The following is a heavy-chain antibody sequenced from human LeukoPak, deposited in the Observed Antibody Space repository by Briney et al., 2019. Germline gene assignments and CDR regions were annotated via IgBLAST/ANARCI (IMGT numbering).Heavy chain of an antibody. CDR2: INPMGMR. CDR1: GYSFTIYD. D-gene: IGHD1-7*01. CDR3: ARGRQSEL. J-gene: IGHJ4*02. Sequence: ASVKVSCKASGYSFTIYDINWVRQAAGQGLEWVGWINPMGMRAYAQKFQGRVSMTTNTSINTAYMELSSLRSGDTAVYYCARGRQSELWGQGTLVTVSS. V-gene: IGHV1-8*01.